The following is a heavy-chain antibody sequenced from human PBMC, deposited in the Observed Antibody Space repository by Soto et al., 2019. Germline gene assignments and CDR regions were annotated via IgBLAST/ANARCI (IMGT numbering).Heavy chain of an antibody. CDR3: ARGGDTMVRGVIIYYFYGMDV. V-gene: IGHV4-38-2*02. CDR1: GYSISSGYY. Sequence: SETLSLTCSVSGYSISSGYYWGWIRQPPGEGLEWILSIHHSGSTYYNPSLKSRVTIALDTSRNQFSLRLSSVTAADTAVYFCARGGDTMVRGVIIYYFYGMDVWGQGTTVTVSS. CDR2: IHHSGST. D-gene: IGHD3-10*01. J-gene: IGHJ6*02.